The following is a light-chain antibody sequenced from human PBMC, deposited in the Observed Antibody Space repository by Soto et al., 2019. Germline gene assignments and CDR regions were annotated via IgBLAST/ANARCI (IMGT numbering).Light chain of an antibody. J-gene: IGKJ1*01. CDR2: GAS. Sequence: VVMTHSPATLSVSAWERATLYSRASESVSIDLAWYQQTPGQAPRLLIYGASTRATGIPVRFSGSASGTEFTLTISSLQSEDFAVYYCQQYGSSGTFGQGTKVDIK. V-gene: IGKV3-15*01. CDR1: ESVSID. CDR3: QQYGSSGT.